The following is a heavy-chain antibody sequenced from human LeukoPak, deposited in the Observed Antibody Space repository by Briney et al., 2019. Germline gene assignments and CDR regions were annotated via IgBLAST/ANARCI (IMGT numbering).Heavy chain of an antibody. Sequence: SETLSLTCAVYGGSFSGYYWSWIRQPPGKGLEWIGEINHSGSTNYNPSLKSRVTISVDTSKNQFSLKLSSVTAADTAVYYCARGGRVLTSLPFDYWGQGTLVTVSS. D-gene: IGHD1-1*01. CDR2: INHSGST. CDR1: GGSFSGYY. V-gene: IGHV4-34*01. CDR3: ARGGRVLTSLPFDY. J-gene: IGHJ4*02.